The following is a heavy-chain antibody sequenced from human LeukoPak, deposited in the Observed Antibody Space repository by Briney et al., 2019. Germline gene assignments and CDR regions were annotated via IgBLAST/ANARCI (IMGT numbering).Heavy chain of an antibody. CDR3: ARGTRGSGWSYYFDY. CDR1: GGSISDHY. Sequence: SETLSLTCTVSGGSISDHYWSWIRQPPGKGLEWIGYIYYTGTTNYNPSLKSRVTVSVDTSKNQFSLKLTSVTATDTAVYYCARGTRGSGWSYYFDYWGQGTLVTVSS. D-gene: IGHD6-19*01. CDR2: IYYTGTT. J-gene: IGHJ4*02. V-gene: IGHV4-59*11.